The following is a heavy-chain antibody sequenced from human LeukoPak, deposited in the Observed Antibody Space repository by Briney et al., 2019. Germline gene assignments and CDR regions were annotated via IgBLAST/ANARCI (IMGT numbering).Heavy chain of an antibody. CDR2: IIPSGDTT. CDR3: AKAFAFVGANFFDY. CDR1: GFTFSTYA. V-gene: IGHV3-23*01. D-gene: IGHD1-26*01. Sequence: GGSLRLSCVVSGFTFSTYAMTWVRQAPGKGLEWVSTIIPSGDTTYYADSVEGRFTISRDNSKNTLYLQMNSLRAEDAAIYYCAKAFAFVGANFFDYWGQGTLVTVSS. J-gene: IGHJ4*02.